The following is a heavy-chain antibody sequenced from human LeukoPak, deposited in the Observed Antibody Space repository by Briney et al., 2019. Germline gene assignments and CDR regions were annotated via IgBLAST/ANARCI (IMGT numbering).Heavy chain of an antibody. V-gene: IGHV3-30*04. CDR3: ARSIPGDAFDI. Sequence: GGSLRLSCAASGFTFSSYAMHWVRQAPGKGLEWVAVISYDGSNKYYADSVKGRFTISRDNSKNTLFVQVNSLRPDDTAVYYCARSIPGDAFDIWGQGTMVTVSS. CDR1: GFTFSSYA. J-gene: IGHJ3*02. CDR2: ISYDGSNK. D-gene: IGHD2-21*01.